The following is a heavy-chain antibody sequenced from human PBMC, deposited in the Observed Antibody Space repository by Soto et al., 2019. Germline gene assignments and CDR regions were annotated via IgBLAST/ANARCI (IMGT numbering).Heavy chain of an antibody. D-gene: IGHD6-13*01. CDR2: IGRSGEAA. Sequence: LGGSLRLSGAVSEFIFSTYAMSWVRQAPGKVLEGVAAIGRSGEAAYYAGYVEFRFTISRHTSKNTLFLQMNSLSAEDTALYSCAKSYSSNWYDYFDYWGKGT. CDR1: EFIFSTYA. J-gene: IGHJ4*02. CDR3: AKSYSSNWYDYFDY. V-gene: IGHV3-23*01.